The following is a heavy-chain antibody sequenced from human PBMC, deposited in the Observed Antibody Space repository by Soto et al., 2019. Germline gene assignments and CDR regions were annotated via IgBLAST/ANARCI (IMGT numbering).Heavy chain of an antibody. Sequence: PGGSLRLSCAASGFSFSNYAMHWVRQAPGKGLEWVSYISSSSSTIYYADSVKGRFTISRDNAKNSLYLQMNSLRDEDTAVYYCARDPEYSSSWPNWFDPWGQGTLVTVSS. D-gene: IGHD6-13*01. V-gene: IGHV3-48*02. CDR1: GFSFSNYA. CDR2: ISSSSSTI. J-gene: IGHJ5*02. CDR3: ARDPEYSSSWPNWFDP.